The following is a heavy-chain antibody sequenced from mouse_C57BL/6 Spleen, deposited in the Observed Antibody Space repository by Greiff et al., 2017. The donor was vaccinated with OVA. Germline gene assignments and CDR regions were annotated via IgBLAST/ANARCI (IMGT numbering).Heavy chain of an antibody. CDR2: IRSKSNNYAT. CDR3: VREGPYYGSSYWYFDG. Sequence: EVKLVESGGGLVQPKGSLKLSCAASGFSFNTYAMNWVRQAPGKGLEWVARIRSKSNNYATYYADSVKDRFTISRDDSESMLYLQMNNLKTEDTAMYYCVREGPYYGSSYWYFDGWGTGTTVTVSS. CDR1: GFSFNTYA. D-gene: IGHD1-1*01. J-gene: IGHJ1*03. V-gene: IGHV10-1*01.